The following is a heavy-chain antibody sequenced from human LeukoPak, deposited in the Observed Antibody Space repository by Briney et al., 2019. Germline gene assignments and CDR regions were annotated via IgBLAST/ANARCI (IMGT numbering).Heavy chain of an antibody. CDR2: ISGSGGST. D-gene: IGHD2-21*02. V-gene: IGHV3-23*01. CDR1: GFTFSSYA. J-gene: IGHJ4*02. Sequence: GGSLRLSCAASGFTFSSYAMSWVRQAPGKGLEGVSAISGSGGSTYYADSVKGRFTISRDNSKNTLYLQMNSIRAEDTAVYYCAKDIVVVTAILFDYWGQGTLVTVSS. CDR3: AKDIVVVTAILFDY.